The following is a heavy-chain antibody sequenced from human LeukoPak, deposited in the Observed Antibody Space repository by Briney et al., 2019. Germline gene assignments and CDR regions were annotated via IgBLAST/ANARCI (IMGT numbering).Heavy chain of an antibody. V-gene: IGHV4-4*07. CDR3: ARDLGGLYYDSSGTDY. D-gene: IGHD3-22*01. CDR2: IYGSGST. Sequence: SETLSLTCTVSGGSISSYYWSWIRQPAGKGLEWIGRIYGSGSTNYNPSLWGRVTVSVDTSKNQVSLNLSSVTAADTAVYYCARDLGGLYYDSSGTDYWGQGTLVTVSS. CDR1: GGSISSYY. J-gene: IGHJ4*02.